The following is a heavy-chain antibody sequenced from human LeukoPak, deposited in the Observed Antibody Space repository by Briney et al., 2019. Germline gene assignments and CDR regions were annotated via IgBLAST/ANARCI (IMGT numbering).Heavy chain of an antibody. CDR1: GFTFDDYA. D-gene: IGHD2-21*02. CDR2: ISWNSGSI. Sequence: GGSLRLSCAASGFTFDDYAMHWVRQAPGKGLEWVSGISWNSGSIGYADSVKGRFTISRDNAKNSLYLQMNSLRAEDTALYYCAKDMGGGRGELLFGYFDYWGQGTLVTASS. V-gene: IGHV3-9*01. J-gene: IGHJ4*02. CDR3: AKDMGGGRGELLFGYFDY.